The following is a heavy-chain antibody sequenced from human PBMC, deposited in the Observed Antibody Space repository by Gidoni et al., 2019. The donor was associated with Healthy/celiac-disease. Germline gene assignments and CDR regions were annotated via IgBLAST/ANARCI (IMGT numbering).Heavy chain of an antibody. CDR1: GFTFSSDS. Sequence: EVQLVESGGGLVQPGGSLRLSCAASGFTFSSDSMNWVRQAPGKGLEWVSYISSSSSTIYYADSVKGRFTISRDNAKNSLYLQMNSLRAEDTAVYYCASAPNYISAEYFQHWGQGTLVTVSS. D-gene: IGHD1-7*01. CDR2: ISSSSSTI. V-gene: IGHV3-48*01. J-gene: IGHJ1*01. CDR3: ASAPNYISAEYFQH.